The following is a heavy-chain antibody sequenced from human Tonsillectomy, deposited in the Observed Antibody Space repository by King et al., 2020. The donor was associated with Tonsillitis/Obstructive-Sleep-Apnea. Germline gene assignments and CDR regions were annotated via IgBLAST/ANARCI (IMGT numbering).Heavy chain of an antibody. V-gene: IGHV4-34*01. D-gene: IGHD3-3*01. CDR3: ARRGDWSGNEHYIIAYFDY. Sequence: VQLQQWGAGLLKPSETLSLTCAVYGGSFSGYYCSWIRQPPGKGLEWIGEIKHSGSANYTPSLKSRVTISVDTSKHQFSLKLSSVTAADTAVYYCARRGDWSGNEHYIIAYFDYWGQGTLVTVSS. CDR2: IKHSGSA. CDR1: GGSFSGYY. J-gene: IGHJ4*02.